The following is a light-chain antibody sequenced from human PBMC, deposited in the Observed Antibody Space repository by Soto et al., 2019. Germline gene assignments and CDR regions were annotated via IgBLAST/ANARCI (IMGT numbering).Light chain of an antibody. CDR3: QSYDSSLSAPV. J-gene: IGLJ1*01. Sequence: QSVLTQPPSVSGAPGQRVTISCTGSSSNIGAGYVVHWYQQLPGTAPKLLIYGNSTRPSRVPDRFSGSKSGTSASLAITGLQAEDEADYYCQSYDSSLSAPVFGTGTKLTVL. CDR1: SSNIGAGYV. CDR2: GNS. V-gene: IGLV1-40*01.